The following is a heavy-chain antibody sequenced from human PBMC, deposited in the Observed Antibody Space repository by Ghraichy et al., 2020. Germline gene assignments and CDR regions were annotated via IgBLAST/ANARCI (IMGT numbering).Heavy chain of an antibody. CDR1: GGSISSYY. D-gene: IGHD4-11*01. CDR2: IYTSGST. J-gene: IGHJ4*02. CDR3: ARHGYSNYGYDY. Sequence: SETLSLTCTVSGGSISSYYWSWIRQPPGKGLEWIGDIYTSGSTNYNPSLKSRVTISVDTSKNQFSLKLSSVTAADTAVYYCARHGYSNYGYDYWGQGTLVTVSS. V-gene: IGHV4-4*09.